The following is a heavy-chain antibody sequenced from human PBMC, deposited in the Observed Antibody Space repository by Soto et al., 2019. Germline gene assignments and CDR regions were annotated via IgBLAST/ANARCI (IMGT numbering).Heavy chain of an antibody. CDR1: GFTFSSYA. CDR3: VKDHRIWGRLVEYMDV. Sequence: PGGSLRLSCAASGFTFSSYAMSRVRQAPGKGLEWVSAISGSGGSAYYADSVKGRFTISRDNSKNTLYLQMNSLRAEDTAVYYCVKDHRIWGRLVEYMDVWGQGTTVTVSS. V-gene: IGHV3-23*01. J-gene: IGHJ6*02. D-gene: IGHD3-10*01. CDR2: ISGSGGSA.